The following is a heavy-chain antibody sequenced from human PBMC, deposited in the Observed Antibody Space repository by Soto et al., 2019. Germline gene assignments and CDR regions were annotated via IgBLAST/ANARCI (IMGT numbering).Heavy chain of an antibody. CDR2: IKSKGDTT. CDR1: GFTFRDYG. D-gene: IGHD6-19*01. Sequence: PGGSLRLSCSAFGFTFRDYGMHWVRQAPGKRLEFVSAIKSKGDTTYYADSVRGRFTISRDNSKNTLYLQMSSLRGDDTAVYYCVKDRSLAVADVYHFAYWGPGPLVTVSS. CDR3: VKDRSLAVADVYHFAY. V-gene: IGHV3-64D*06. J-gene: IGHJ4*02.